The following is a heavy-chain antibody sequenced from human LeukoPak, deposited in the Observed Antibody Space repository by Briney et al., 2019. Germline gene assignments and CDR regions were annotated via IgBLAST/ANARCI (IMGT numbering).Heavy chain of an antibody. D-gene: IGHD3-10*01. J-gene: IGHJ4*02. CDR1: GFTFSSYS. CDR3: ARDSGSGSYRADY. V-gene: IGHV3-21*01. CDR2: ISSSSSYI. Sequence: GGSLRLSCVASGFTFSSYSMNWVRRAPGKGLEWVSSISSSSSYIYYADSVKGRFTISRDNAKNSLYLQMNSLRAEDTAVYYCARDSGSGSYRADYWGQGTLVTVSS.